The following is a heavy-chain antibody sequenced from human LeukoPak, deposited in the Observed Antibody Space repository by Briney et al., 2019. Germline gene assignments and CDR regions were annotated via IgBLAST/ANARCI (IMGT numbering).Heavy chain of an antibody. V-gene: IGHV3-33*01. J-gene: IGHJ6*04. D-gene: IGHD6-13*01. CDR1: GFTFSSYG. CDR3: AREVAAGHYYYYGMDV. Sequence: PGGSLRVSCAASGFTFSSYGMHWVRQAPGKGLEWVAVIWYDGSNKYYADSVKGRFTISRDNSKNTLYLQMNSLRAEDTAVYYCAREVAAGHYYYYGMDVWGKGTTVTVSS. CDR2: IWYDGSNK.